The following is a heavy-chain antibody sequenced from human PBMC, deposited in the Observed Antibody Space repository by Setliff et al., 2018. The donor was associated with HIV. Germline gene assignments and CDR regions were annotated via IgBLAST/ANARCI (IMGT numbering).Heavy chain of an antibody. CDR3: ARVPVAGANWFDP. Sequence: PSETLSLTCSVSGVSINRTDHYWGWIRQSPGKRLEWIGGVSQSGSTYYNPSLKSRITIPVDRSKNLFSLKLISVTAADQGVYYCARVPVAGANWFDPWGLGTLVTVS. CDR1: GVSINRTDHY. CDR2: VSQSGST. V-gene: IGHV4-39*01. D-gene: IGHD2-21*01. J-gene: IGHJ5*02.